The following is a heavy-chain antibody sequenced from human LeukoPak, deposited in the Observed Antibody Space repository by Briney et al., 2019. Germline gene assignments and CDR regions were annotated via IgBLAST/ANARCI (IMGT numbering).Heavy chain of an antibody. CDR1: GGSVSSGSYY. CDR2: IYYSGST. CDR3: ARGPMTTVTIWFDP. Sequence: SETLSLTCTVSGGSVSSGSYYWSWIRQPPGKGLEWIGYIYYSGSTNYNPSLKSRVTISVDTSKNQFSLKLSSVTAADTAVYYCARGPMTTVTIWFDPWGQGTLVTVSS. D-gene: IGHD4-17*01. V-gene: IGHV4-61*01. J-gene: IGHJ5*02.